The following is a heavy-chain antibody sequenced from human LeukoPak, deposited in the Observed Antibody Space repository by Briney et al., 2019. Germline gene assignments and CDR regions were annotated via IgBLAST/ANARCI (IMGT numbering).Heavy chain of an antibody. J-gene: IGHJ4*02. Sequence: SETLSLTCTVSGGSISSYYWSWIRQPPGKGLEWIGYIYYSGSTNYNPSLKSRVTISVDTSKNQFSLKLSSVTAADTAVYYCARIDRAVAGTIDYWGQGTLVTVSS. D-gene: IGHD6-19*01. V-gene: IGHV4-59*08. CDR1: GGSISSYY. CDR3: ARIDRAVAGTIDY. CDR2: IYYSGST.